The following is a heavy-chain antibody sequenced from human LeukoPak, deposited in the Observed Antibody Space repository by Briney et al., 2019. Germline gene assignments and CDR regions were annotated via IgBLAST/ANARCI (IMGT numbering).Heavy chain of an antibody. V-gene: IGHV3-30*02. D-gene: IGHD2-2*01. CDR3: AKARDIVVVPAAVSMDV. Sequence: GGSLRLSCAASGFTFSSYGMHWVRQAPGKGLEWVAFIRYDGSNKYYADPVKGRFTISRDNSKNTLYLQMNSLRAEDTAVYYCAKARDIVVVPAAVSMDVWGKGTTVTVSS. CDR1: GFTFSSYG. CDR2: IRYDGSNK. J-gene: IGHJ6*03.